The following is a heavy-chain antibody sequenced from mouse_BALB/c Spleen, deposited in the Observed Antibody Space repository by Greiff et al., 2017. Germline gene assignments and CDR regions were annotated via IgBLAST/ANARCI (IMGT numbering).Heavy chain of an antibody. CDR3: ARGGITTRAWFAY. Sequence: VQLQQSGAELMKPGASVQISCKATGYTFSSYWIEWVKQRPGHGLEWIGEILPGRGSTNYNEKFKGKATFTADTSSNTAYMQLSSLTSEDSAVYYCARGGITTRAWFAYWGQGTLVTVSA. V-gene: IGHV1-9*01. CDR2: ILPGRGST. J-gene: IGHJ3*01. CDR1: GYTFSSYW. D-gene: IGHD2-4*01.